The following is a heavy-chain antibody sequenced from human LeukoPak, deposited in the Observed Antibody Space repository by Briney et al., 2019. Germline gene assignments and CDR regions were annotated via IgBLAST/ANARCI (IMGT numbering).Heavy chain of an antibody. Sequence: GGSLRLSCAASGFTFSSYSMNWVRQAPGKGLEWVSHISSSSSTIYYADSVKGRFTISRDNAKNSLYLQMNSLRAEDTAVYYCARGEGGRYLNWFDPWGQGTLVTVSS. D-gene: IGHD3-9*01. V-gene: IGHV3-48*04. J-gene: IGHJ5*02. CDR3: ARGEGGRYLNWFDP. CDR1: GFTFSSYS. CDR2: ISSSSSTI.